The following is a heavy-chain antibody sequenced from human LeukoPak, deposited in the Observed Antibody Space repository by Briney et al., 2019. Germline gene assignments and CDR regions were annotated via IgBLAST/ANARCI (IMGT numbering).Heavy chain of an antibody. Sequence: GGSLRLSCAASGFTFSSYAMSWVRQAPGKGLEWVSAISGSGGSTYYADSVKGRFTISRDNSKNTLYLQMNSLRAEDTAVYYCAKVFGAYCGGDCYLGLDYYYYMDVWGKGTTVTVSS. CDR2: ISGSGGST. CDR3: AKVFGAYCGGDCYLGLDYYYYMDV. D-gene: IGHD2-21*02. V-gene: IGHV3-23*01. CDR1: GFTFSSYA. J-gene: IGHJ6*03.